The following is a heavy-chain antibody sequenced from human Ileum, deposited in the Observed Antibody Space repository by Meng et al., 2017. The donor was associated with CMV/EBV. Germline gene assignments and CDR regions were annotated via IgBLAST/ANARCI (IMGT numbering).Heavy chain of an antibody. J-gene: IGHJ6*02. Sequence: GESLKISCEASGFTFSNYWMSWVRQAPGKGLEWVASIKQDGSEKYYVDSVKGRFTFSRDNAKNSLHLQMNSLRAEDTAVYYCARVGDFSTTSFNFYYYGMDVWGQGTTVTVSS. CDR3: ARVGDFSTTSFNFYYYGMDV. V-gene: IGHV3-7*01. D-gene: IGHD2-2*01. CDR1: GFTFSNYW. CDR2: IKQDGSEK.